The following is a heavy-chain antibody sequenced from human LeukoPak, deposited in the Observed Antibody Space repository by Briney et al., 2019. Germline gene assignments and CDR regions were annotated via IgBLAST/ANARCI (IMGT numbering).Heavy chain of an antibody. CDR2: IYYSGST. Sequence: ASETLSLTCTVSGGSISSYYWSWIRQPPGKGLEWIGYIYYSGSTNYNPSLKSRVTISVDTSKNQFSLKLSSVTAADTAVYYCARVPQYCSSTSCFLGYFDYWGQGTLVTVSS. J-gene: IGHJ4*02. D-gene: IGHD2-2*01. CDR1: GGSISSYY. V-gene: IGHV4-59*01. CDR3: ARVPQYCSSTSCFLGYFDY.